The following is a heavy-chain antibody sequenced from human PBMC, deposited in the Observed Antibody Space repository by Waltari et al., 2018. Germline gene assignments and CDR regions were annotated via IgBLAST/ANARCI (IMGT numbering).Heavy chain of an antibody. CDR2: MNPNSGTT. V-gene: IGHV1-8*03. J-gene: IGHJ4*02. CDR1: GYTFTIYD. CDR3: ARGRGSSGDSLDY. D-gene: IGHD2-15*01. Sequence: QVQLVQSGAEVKKPGASVKVSCKASGYTFTIYDINWLRQATGQGLEWMGWMNPNSGTTGYAQKFQGRVTITRNTSISTAYMELSSLRSEDTAVYYCARGRGSSGDSLDYWGQGTLVTVSS.